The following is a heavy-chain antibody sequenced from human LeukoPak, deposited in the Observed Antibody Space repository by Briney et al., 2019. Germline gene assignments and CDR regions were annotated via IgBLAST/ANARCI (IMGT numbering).Heavy chain of an antibody. J-gene: IGHJ5*02. CDR2: IYYSGST. CDR1: GGSISSYY. V-gene: IGHV4-59*01. CDR3: AQYYDFWSGYYTGWFDP. Sequence: SETLSLTCTVSGGSISSYYWSWIRQPPGKGLEWIGYIYYSGSTNYNPSLKSRVTISVDTSKNQFSLKLSSVTAADTAVYYCAQYYDFWSGYYTGWFDPWGQGTLVTVSS. D-gene: IGHD3-3*01.